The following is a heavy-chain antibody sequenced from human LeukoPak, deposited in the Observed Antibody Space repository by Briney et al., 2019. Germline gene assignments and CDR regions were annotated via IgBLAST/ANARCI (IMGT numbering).Heavy chain of an antibody. Sequence: GGPLRLSCTAPGFPLSSYGLHWARQAPGKGREWVAFIRYDGSNKYYADSVKGRFTISRDNSKNTLYLQMNRLRAEDTAVYYCARTYYSNYVHYFDYWGQGTLVTVSS. V-gene: IGHV3-30*02. D-gene: IGHD4-11*01. CDR1: GFPLSSYG. CDR2: IRYDGSNK. J-gene: IGHJ4*02. CDR3: ARTYYSNYVHYFDY.